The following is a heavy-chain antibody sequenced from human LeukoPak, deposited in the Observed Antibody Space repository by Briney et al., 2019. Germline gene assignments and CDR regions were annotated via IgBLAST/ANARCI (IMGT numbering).Heavy chain of an antibody. CDR2: ISAYNGNT. V-gene: IGHV1-18*01. CDR1: GYTFTSYG. CDR3: ARDLTYSGYDLYYFDY. Sequence: ASVKVSCKASGYTFTSYGISWVRPAPGQGLEWVGWISAYNGNTNYAQKLQGRVTMTTDTSTSTAYMELRSLRSDDTAVYYCARDLTYSGYDLYYFDYWGQGTLVTVSS. J-gene: IGHJ4*02. D-gene: IGHD5-12*01.